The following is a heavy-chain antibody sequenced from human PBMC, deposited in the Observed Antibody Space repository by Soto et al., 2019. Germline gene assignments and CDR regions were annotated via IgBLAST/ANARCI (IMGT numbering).Heavy chain of an antibody. V-gene: IGHV4-59*01. CDR3: AATSAANNYYYYYMDV. CDR1: GGSFSGYY. J-gene: IGHJ6*03. D-gene: IGHD2-2*01. CDR2: IYYSGST. Sequence: PSETLSLTCAVYGGSFSGYYWSWIRQPPGKGLEWIGYIYYSGSTNYNPSLKSRVTISVDTSKNQFSLKLSSVTAADTAVYYCAATSAANNYYYYYMDVWGKGTTVTVSS.